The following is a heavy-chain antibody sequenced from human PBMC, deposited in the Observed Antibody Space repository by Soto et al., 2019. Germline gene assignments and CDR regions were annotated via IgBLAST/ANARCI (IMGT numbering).Heavy chain of an antibody. D-gene: IGHD5-12*01. CDR2: IYYSGST. V-gene: IGHV4-31*03. CDR3: ARDHQSGYALRVFDY. CDR1: GGSISSGGYY. Sequence: SETLSLTCTVSGGSISSGGYYWSWIRQHPGKGLEWIGYIYYSGSTYYNPSLKSRVTISVGTSKNQFSLKLSSVTAADTAVYYCARDHQSGYALRVFDYWGQGTLVTVPQ. J-gene: IGHJ4*02.